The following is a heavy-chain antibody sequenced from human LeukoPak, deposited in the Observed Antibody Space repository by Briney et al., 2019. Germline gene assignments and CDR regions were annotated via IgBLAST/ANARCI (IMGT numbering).Heavy chain of an antibody. Sequence: SETLSLTCTVSGGSISSYYWSWIRQPPGKGPEWIGYIYYSGSTNYNPSLKSRVTISVDTSKNQFSLKLSSVTAADTAVYYCARVIRGYCSSTSCHSNAFDIWGQGAMVTVSS. D-gene: IGHD2-2*01. CDR3: ARVIRGYCSSTSCHSNAFDI. CDR1: GGSISSYY. J-gene: IGHJ3*02. CDR2: IYYSGST. V-gene: IGHV4-59*01.